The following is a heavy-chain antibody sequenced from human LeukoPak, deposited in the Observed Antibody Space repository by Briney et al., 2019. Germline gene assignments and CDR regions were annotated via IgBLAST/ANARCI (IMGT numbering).Heavy chain of an antibody. J-gene: IGHJ6*03. CDR1: GGSISSSSYY. D-gene: IGHD3-22*01. V-gene: IGHV4-39*01. Sequence: TPSETLSLTCSVSGGSISSSSYYWGWIRQPPGKGLEWIATVTFSDNIYYNPSLESRVTISVDMSKNQFSLNVTSVTAADTAVYYCARHEGRLSGFSPLGYYYYMDVWGKGTTVTVSS. CDR2: VTFSDNI. CDR3: ARHEGRLSGFSPLGYYYYMDV.